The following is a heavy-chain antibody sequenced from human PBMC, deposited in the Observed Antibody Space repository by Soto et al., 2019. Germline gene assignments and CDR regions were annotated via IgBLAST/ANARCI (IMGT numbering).Heavy chain of an antibody. CDR3: ARGPLLAPYYMDV. D-gene: IGHD3-3*02. V-gene: IGHV3-74*01. J-gene: IGHJ6*03. CDR1: GFTFSPYW. CDR2: INSDGSST. Sequence: GGSLRLSCAASGFTFSPYWMHWVRQVPGKGLVWVSHINSDGSSTSYADSVKGRFTISRDNAKNTLYLQMNSLRAEDTAVYYCARGPLLAPYYMDVWGKGTTVTVSS.